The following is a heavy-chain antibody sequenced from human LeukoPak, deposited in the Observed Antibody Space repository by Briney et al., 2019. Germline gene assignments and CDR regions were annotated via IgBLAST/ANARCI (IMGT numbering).Heavy chain of an antibody. Sequence: GASVKVFCKASGYTFSGYFIHWVRQAAGQGLEWMGRINANSGGTEYAQNFQGRVTMTRDTSISTASMELSRLTSDETAVYYCARDLSSASNWELDSWGQGTLVTVSS. CDR3: ARDLSSASNWELDS. CDR2: INANSGGT. D-gene: IGHD7-27*01. CDR1: GYTFSGYF. V-gene: IGHV1-2*06. J-gene: IGHJ4*02.